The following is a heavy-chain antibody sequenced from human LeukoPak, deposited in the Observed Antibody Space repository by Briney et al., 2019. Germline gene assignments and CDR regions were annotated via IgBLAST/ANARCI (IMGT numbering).Heavy chain of an antibody. V-gene: IGHV4-39*01. J-gene: IGHJ4*02. CDR3: ARHAPQDGDYLKWTFDY. Sequence: PSETLSLTCTVSGGSISSSSYYWGWIRQPPGKGLEWIGSIYYSGSTYYNPSLKSRVTISVDTSKNQFSLKLSSVTAADTAVYYCARHAPQDGDYLKWTFDYWGQGTLVTVSS. D-gene: IGHD4-17*01. CDR2: IYYSGST. CDR1: GGSISSSSYY.